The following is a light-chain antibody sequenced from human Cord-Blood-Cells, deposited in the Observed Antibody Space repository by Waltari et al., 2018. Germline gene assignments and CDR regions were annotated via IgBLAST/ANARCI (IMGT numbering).Light chain of an antibody. V-gene: IGLV2-14*01. CDR2: DVS. J-gene: IGLJ3*02. CDR1: SRDVGGYNY. CDR3: SSYTSSSTLGV. Sequence: QSALTQPASVSGSPGQSITTPCTGTSRDVGGYNYVSRYQQHPGKAPKLMIYDVSNRPSGVSNRFSGSKSGNTASLTISGLQAEDEADYYCSSYTSSSTLGVFGGGTKLTVL.